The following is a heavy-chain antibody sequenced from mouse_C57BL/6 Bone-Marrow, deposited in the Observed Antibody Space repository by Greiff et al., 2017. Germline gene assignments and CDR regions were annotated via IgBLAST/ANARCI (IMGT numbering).Heavy chain of an antibody. CDR2: ISSGGDYI. V-gene: IGHV5-9-1*02. CDR1: GFTFSSYA. CDR3: TRDPDYDEGLFAY. Sequence: EVQLQESGEGLVKPGGSLKLSCAASGFTFSSYAMSWVRQTPEKRLEWVAYISSGGDYIYYADTVKGRFTISRDTARNTLYLQMSRLKSEDTAMYYCTRDPDYDEGLFAYWGQGTLVTVSA. J-gene: IGHJ3*01. D-gene: IGHD2-4*01.